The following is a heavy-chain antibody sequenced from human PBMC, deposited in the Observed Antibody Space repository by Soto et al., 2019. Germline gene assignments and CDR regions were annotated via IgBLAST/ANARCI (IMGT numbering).Heavy chain of an antibody. CDR1: GYTFTGYY. Sequence: GASVKVSCKASGYTFTGYYMHWLRQAPGQGLEWMGWINPSSGGTNYAQKFQGRVTMTRDTSISTAYMELSRLRSDDTAVYYCARDSPEIAAVNWFDPWGQGTLGTVPQ. J-gene: IGHJ5*02. CDR3: ARDSPEIAAVNWFDP. CDR2: INPSSGGT. V-gene: IGHV1-2*02. D-gene: IGHD6-13*01.